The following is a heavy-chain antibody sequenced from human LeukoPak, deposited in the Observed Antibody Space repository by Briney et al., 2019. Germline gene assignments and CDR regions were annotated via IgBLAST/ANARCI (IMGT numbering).Heavy chain of an antibody. CDR3: ARINCGGDCLIGY. D-gene: IGHD2-21*02. CDR2: IYYSGST. CDR1: GGSISSSSYY. V-gene: IGHV4-39*01. J-gene: IGHJ4*02. Sequence: SETLSLTCTVSGGSISSSSYYWGWIRQPPGKGLEWIGSIYYSGSTYYNPSLKSRVTISVDTSKNQFSLKLSSVTAADTAVYYCARINCGGDCLIGYWGQGTLVTVSS.